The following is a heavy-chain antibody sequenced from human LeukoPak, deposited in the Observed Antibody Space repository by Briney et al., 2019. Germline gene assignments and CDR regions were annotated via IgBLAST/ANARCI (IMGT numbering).Heavy chain of an antibody. CDR3: AREGRFLEWLSPHHAFDS. CDR1: GGSISSYY. Sequence: PSETLSLTCTVSGGSISSYYWSWVRQPPGQGLGWVGYVYFSGSTNYNPSLTSRVTKSVDTSKNQFSLTLSSVTAAETAVYYCAREGRFLEWLSPHHAFDSWGQGTMVTVSS. V-gene: IGHV4-59*01. CDR2: VYFSGST. D-gene: IGHD3-3*01. J-gene: IGHJ3*02.